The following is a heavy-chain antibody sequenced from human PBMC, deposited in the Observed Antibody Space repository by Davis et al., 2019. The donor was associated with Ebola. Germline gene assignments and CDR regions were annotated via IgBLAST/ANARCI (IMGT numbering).Heavy chain of an antibody. CDR3: ARGTYSSSPGWVKRNWFDP. J-gene: IGHJ5*02. Sequence: AASVTVSCKASGYTFTSYYMHWVRQAPGQGLDWMGIINPTGGTTSYAQKFQGRVTMTRDTSTSTVYMELSSLRSEDTAVYYCARGTYSSSPGWVKRNWFDPWGQGTLVTVSS. CDR1: GYTFTSYY. V-gene: IGHV1-46*01. D-gene: IGHD6-13*01. CDR2: INPTGGTT.